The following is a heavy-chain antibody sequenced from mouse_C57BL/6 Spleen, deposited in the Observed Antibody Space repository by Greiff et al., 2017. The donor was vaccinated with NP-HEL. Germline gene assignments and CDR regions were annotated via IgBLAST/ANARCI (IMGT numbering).Heavy chain of an antibody. CDR3: ARFGNYYGSDYFDY. V-gene: IGHV1-82*01. J-gene: IGHJ2*01. CDR2: IYPGDGDT. Sequence: VKLVESGPELVKPGASVKISCKASGYAFSSSWMNWVKQRPGKGLEWIGRIYPGDGDTNYNGKFKGKATLTADKSSSTAYMQLSSLTSEDSAVYFCARFGNYYGSDYFDYWGQGTTLTVSS. D-gene: IGHD1-1*01. CDR1: GYAFSSSW.